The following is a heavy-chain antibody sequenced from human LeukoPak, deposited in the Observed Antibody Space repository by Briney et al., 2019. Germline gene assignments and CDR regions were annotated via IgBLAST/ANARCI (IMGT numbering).Heavy chain of an antibody. D-gene: IGHD2-2*02. CDR3: TRVQGTLAYCTRTSCYNMDY. CDR1: GYTFTDSY. J-gene: IGHJ4*02. Sequence: ASVKVSCKASGYTFTDSYMHWVRQAPGEGLEWMGWINPNSGDTSYAQKFQGRVTMTRDTSISTAYMELSSLRSDDTAVYYCTRVQGTLAYCTRTSCYNMDYWGQGTLVTVSS. V-gene: IGHV1-2*02. CDR2: INPNSGDT.